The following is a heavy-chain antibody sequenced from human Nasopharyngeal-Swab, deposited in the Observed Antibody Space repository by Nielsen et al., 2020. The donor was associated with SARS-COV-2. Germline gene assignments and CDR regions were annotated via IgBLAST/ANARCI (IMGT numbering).Heavy chain of an antibody. CDR2: IWYDGSNK. CDR3: AREAAGTGSYPDY. J-gene: IGHJ4*02. CDR1: GFTFSSYG. Sequence: GGSLRLSCAASGFTFSSYGMHWVRQAPGKGLERVAVIWYDGSNKYYADSVKGRFTISRDNSKNTLYLQMNSLRAEDTAVYYCAREAAGTGSYPDYWGQGTLVTVSS. D-gene: IGHD6-13*01. V-gene: IGHV3-33*01.